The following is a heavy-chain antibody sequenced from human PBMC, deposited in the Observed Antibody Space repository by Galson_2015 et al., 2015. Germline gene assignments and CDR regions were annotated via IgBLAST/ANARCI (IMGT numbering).Heavy chain of an antibody. CDR1: GGTFSSYA. Sequence: SVKVSCKASGGTFSSYAISWVRQAPGQGLEWMGGIIPIFGTANYAQKFQGRVTITADESTSTAYMELSSLRSEDTAVYYCAIRRGGVRGVIDDDAFDIWGQGTMVTVSS. J-gene: IGHJ3*02. V-gene: IGHV1-69*13. CDR3: AIRRGGVRGVIDDDAFDI. CDR2: IIPIFGTA. D-gene: IGHD3-10*01.